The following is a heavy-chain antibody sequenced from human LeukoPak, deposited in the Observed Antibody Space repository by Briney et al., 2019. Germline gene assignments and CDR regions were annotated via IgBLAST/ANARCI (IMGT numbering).Heavy chain of an antibody. CDR1: GFTFSNYW. J-gene: IGHJ4*02. D-gene: IGHD1-26*01. CDR3: ARDPVEWELLLDY. Sequence: PGGSLRLSCAASGFTFSNYWMGWGRQAPGKRPEWVANMNIDGSEKYYADSVKGRFSISRDNARNSVYLQMASLRVEDTAVYYCARDPVEWELLLDYWGQGTLVTVSS. CDR2: MNIDGSEK. V-gene: IGHV3-7*01.